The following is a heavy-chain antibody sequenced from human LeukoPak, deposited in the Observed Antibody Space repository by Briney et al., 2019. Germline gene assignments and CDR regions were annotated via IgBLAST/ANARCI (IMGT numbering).Heavy chain of an antibody. Sequence: PGGSLRLSCTDPKFTFSNYGMQWVRKAPGKGLEGVAVVSSDGGTKYYADSVKGRFTISRDNSRNTMYLQMDSLRAEDTAVYYCAKEYDSGGYGANFDYWGQGTLVTVSS. D-gene: IGHD3-10*01. V-gene: IGHV3-30*18. CDR1: KFTFSNYG. CDR2: VSSDGGTK. CDR3: AKEYDSGGYGANFDY. J-gene: IGHJ4*02.